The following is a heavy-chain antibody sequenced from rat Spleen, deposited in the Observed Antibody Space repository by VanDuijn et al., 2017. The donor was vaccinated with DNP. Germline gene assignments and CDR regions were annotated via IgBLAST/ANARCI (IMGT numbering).Heavy chain of an antibody. CDR1: GFTFNNYW. D-gene: IGHD1-1*01. CDR3: ARHHVSTVVAMEG. J-gene: IGHJ4*01. CDR2: ITSSGGST. Sequence: EVQLVESGGDLVQPGRSLKLSCVASGFTFNNYWMTWIRQVPGKGLEWVASITSSGGSTYYPDSVKGRFTISRDNAKNTLYLQMDSLRSEDTATYACARHHVSTVVAMEGWCPGTSVTVFS. V-gene: IGHV5-31*01.